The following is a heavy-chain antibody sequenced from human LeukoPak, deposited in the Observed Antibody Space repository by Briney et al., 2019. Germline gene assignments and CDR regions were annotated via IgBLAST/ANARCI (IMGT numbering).Heavy chain of an antibody. D-gene: IGHD6-19*01. V-gene: IGHV3-7*03. J-gene: IGHJ6*02. CDR2: IKEDGSKT. CDR3: ARDPGRQYSSIADV. Sequence: GGSLGLSCAASGFSFSSYWMNWVRRAPGKGLEWLANIKEDGSKTYYLDSVKGRFTISRDNAKNSLYLQMDGLRVEDTAVYYCARDPGRQYSSIADVWGQGTTVTVSS. CDR1: GFSFSSYW.